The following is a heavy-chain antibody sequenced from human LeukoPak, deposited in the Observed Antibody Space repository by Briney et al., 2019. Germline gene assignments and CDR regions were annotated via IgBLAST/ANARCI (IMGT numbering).Heavy chain of an antibody. J-gene: IGHJ5*02. D-gene: IGHD5-12*01. Sequence: PSQTLSLTCTVSGGSISSGGYYWTWIRQHPGKGLEWIGYIYYSGSTYYNPSLKSRVTISVDTSKNQFSLKLSSVTAADTAVYYCARHVDGRSWFDPWGQGTLVTVSS. CDR3: ARHVDGRSWFDP. CDR2: IYYSGST. V-gene: IGHV4-31*03. CDR1: GGSISSGGYY.